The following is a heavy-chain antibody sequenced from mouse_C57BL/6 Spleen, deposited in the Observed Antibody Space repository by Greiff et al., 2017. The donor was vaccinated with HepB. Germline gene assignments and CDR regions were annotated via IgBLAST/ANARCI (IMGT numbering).Heavy chain of an antibody. CDR3: ARHGLDSSGFFDY. D-gene: IGHD3-2*02. J-gene: IGHJ2*01. CDR2: IDPSDSYT. CDR1: GYTFTSYG. V-gene: IGHV1-69*01. Sequence: VQLQQPGAELVMPGASVKLSCKASGYTFTSYGRNWVKQRPGQGLEWIGEIDPSDSYTNYNQKFKGKSTLTVDKSSSTAYMQLSSLTSEDAAVYYCARHGLDSSGFFDYWGQGTTLTVSS.